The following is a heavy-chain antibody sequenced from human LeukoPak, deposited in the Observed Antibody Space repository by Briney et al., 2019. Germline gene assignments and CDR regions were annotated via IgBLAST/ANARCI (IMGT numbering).Heavy chain of an antibody. J-gene: IGHJ5*02. CDR2: ISYSGST. Sequence: SETLSLTCTVSGGSISSYYWTWIRQPPGKGLEWIGYISYSGSTQYNPSLKSRVTISKDTSKNQFSLKLSSVSAADTAVYYCARAYSGWGWFDPWGQGTLVTVSS. CDR3: ARAYSGWGWFDP. D-gene: IGHD6-19*01. V-gene: IGHV4-59*01. CDR1: GGSISSYY.